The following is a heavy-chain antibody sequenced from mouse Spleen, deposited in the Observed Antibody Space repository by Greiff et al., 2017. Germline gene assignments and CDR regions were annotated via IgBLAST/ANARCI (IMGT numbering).Heavy chain of an antibody. CDR1: GYTFTGYW. J-gene: IGHJ1*01. V-gene: IGHV1-9*01. CDR3: ARTYYRYDGPPWYFDV. D-gene: IGHD2-14*01. Sequence: VQLQQSGAELIKPGASVKLSCKATGYTFTGYWIEWVKQRPGHGLEWIGEILPGSGSTNYNEKFKGKATFTADTSSNTAYMQLSSLTTEDSAIYYCARTYYRYDGPPWYFDVWGAGTTVTVSS. CDR2: ILPGSGST.